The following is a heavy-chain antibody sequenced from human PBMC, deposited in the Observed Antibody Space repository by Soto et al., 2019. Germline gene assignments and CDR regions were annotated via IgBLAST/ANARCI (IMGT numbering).Heavy chain of an antibody. Sequence: SVKVSCKASGGTFSSYAISWVRQAPGQGLEWMGGIIPIFGTANYAQKFQGRVTITADESTSTAYMELSSLRSEDTAVYYCARDEAGGNVVVPAAMDYWGQGXLVTVSS. CDR1: GGTFSSYA. J-gene: IGHJ4*02. CDR3: ARDEAGGNVVVPAAMDY. CDR2: IIPIFGTA. D-gene: IGHD2-2*01. V-gene: IGHV1-69*13.